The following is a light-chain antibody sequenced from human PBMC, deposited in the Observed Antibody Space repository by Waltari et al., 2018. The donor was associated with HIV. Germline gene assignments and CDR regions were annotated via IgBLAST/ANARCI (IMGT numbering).Light chain of an antibody. CDR3: QQYCSTPPT. Sequence: DIVLTHSPDSLAVSLGERATVNCRSPHSILYNSNNNSYLGWYQQKPGQPPKLLIYWASTRACVTPDRCAGRGAGTYFSLTISSLHAEDAAVYCCQQYCSTPPTFGQGTKVEI. CDR1: HSILYNSNNNSY. V-gene: IGKV4-1*01. J-gene: IGKJ1*01. CDR2: WAS.